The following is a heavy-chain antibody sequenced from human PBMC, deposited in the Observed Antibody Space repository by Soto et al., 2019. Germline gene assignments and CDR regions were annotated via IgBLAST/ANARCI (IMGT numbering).Heavy chain of an antibody. CDR2: MNPNSGNT. D-gene: IGHD3-22*01. Sequence: QVQLVQSGAEVKKPGASVKVSCKASGYTFTSYDINWVRQATGQGLEWMGWMNPNSGNTGYAQKFQGRVTMTRNTXIXXAYMELSSLRSEDTAVYYCARGSSYYDSSGSNSDYWGQGTLVTVSS. CDR3: ARGSSYYDSSGSNSDY. CDR1: GYTFTSYD. V-gene: IGHV1-8*01. J-gene: IGHJ4*02.